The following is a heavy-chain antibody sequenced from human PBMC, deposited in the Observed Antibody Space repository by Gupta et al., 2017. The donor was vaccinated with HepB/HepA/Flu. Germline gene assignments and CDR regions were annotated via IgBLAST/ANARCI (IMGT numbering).Heavy chain of an antibody. CDR2: SYYSGST. CDR1: GGSLSSSSYY. J-gene: IGHJ4*02. CDR3: ARQIGYCSGGSCLLDY. V-gene: IGHV4-39*01. Sequence: QLQLQESGPGLVKPSETLSLTCTVSGGSLSSSSYYWGWIRQPPGKGLEWIGSSYYSGSTYYNPSLKSRVTISVDTSKNQFSLKLSSVTAADTAVDYCARQIGYCSGGSCLLDYWGQGTLVTVSA. D-gene: IGHD2-15*01.